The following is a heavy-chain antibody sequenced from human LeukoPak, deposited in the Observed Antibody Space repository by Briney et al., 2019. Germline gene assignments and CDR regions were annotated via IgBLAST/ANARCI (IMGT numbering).Heavy chain of an antibody. CDR3: VRKCATED. J-gene: IGHJ4*02. Sequence: GGSLRLSCAASGFTFSSHLMHWVRHAQGPGLVWVSSVKSDGTATNYADSVKRPFNISRDNAKNKLYLQMNSLRVEDNGVYYCVRKCATEDWGQGTLVTVSS. CDR2: VKSDGTAT. CDR1: GFTFSSHL. V-gene: IGHV3-74*01.